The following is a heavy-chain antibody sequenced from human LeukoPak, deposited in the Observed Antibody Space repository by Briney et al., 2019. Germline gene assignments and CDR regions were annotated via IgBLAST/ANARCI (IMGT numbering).Heavy chain of an antibody. CDR3: ARDLVGASYY. Sequence: GSLRLSCAASGFTFSSYAMSWVRQAPGKGLEWVANINRDGSEKYYVDSVEGRFTIFRDNGENTLSLQMNNLRVEDTAVYYCARDLVGASYYWGQGTLVTVSS. J-gene: IGHJ4*02. V-gene: IGHV3-7*01. CDR2: INRDGSEK. D-gene: IGHD1-26*01. CDR1: GFTFSSYA.